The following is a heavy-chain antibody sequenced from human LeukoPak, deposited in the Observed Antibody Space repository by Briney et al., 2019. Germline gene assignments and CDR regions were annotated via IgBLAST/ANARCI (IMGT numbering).Heavy chain of an antibody. CDR3: AREEDRSGD. D-gene: IGHD3-22*01. Sequence: SETLSLTCTVSGYSISTGYYWGWIRQPPGKGLEWIGSIYHGGSTYYNPSLKSRVTISVDTSKNQFSLKLSSVTAADTAVYYCAREEDRSGDWGQGTLVTVTS. CDR2: IYHGGST. CDR1: GYSISTGYY. V-gene: IGHV4-38-2*02. J-gene: IGHJ4*02.